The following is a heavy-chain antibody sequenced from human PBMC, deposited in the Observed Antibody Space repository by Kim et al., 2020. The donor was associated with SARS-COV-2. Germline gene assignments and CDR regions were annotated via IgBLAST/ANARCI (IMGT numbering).Heavy chain of an antibody. D-gene: IGHD6-19*01. Sequence: ADSVKGRFTISRDNAKNTLYLQMNRLRVEDTAVYYCARRAYSSGWWYFDYWGQGTLVTVSS. V-gene: IGHV3-74*01. CDR3: ARRAYSSGWWYFDY. J-gene: IGHJ4*02.